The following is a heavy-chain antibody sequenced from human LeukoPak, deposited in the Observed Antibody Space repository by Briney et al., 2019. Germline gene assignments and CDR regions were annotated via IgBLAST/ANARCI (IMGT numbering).Heavy chain of an antibody. V-gene: IGHV4-39*07. Sequence: PSETLSLTCTVSGGSISSSSYYWGWIRQPPGKGLEWIGSIYYSGSTYYNPSLKSRVTISVDTSKNQFSLKLSSVTAADTAVYYCGRDLLTEGIVVVPAAIRGDNWFDPWGQGTLVTVSS. CDR1: GGSISSSSYY. CDR2: IYYSGST. J-gene: IGHJ5*02. CDR3: GRDLLTEGIVVVPAAIRGDNWFDP. D-gene: IGHD2-2*02.